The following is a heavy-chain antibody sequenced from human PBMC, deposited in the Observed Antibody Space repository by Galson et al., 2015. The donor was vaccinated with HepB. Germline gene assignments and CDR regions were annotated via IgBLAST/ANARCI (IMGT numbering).Heavy chain of an antibody. Sequence: SVKVSCKASGGVFDSSTISWVRQAPGRGLEWMGGLIPTLGSANYTQKFQGRATFTADASTRTAYMDLRGLTSEDTAVYYCATVKIVFHCYFYMDVWGNGTSVTVSS. V-gene: IGHV1-69*13. J-gene: IGHJ6*03. CDR2: LIPTLGSA. CDR1: GGVFDSST. CDR3: ATVKIVFHCYFYMDV. D-gene: IGHD2-15*01.